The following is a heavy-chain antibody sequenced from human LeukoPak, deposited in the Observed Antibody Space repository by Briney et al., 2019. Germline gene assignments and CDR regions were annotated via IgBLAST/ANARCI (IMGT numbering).Heavy chain of an antibody. J-gene: IGHJ4*02. V-gene: IGHV4-39*07. CDR2: IYYSGST. CDR3: ARRIYLWSGGFDY. D-gene: IGHD5-18*01. Sequence: SETLSLTCSVSGGSISSYYWGWIRQPPGKGLEWIGSIYYSGSTYYNPSLKSRVTISVDTSKNQFSLKLSSVTAADTAVYYCARRIYLWSGGFDYWGQGTLVTVSS. CDR1: GGSISSYY.